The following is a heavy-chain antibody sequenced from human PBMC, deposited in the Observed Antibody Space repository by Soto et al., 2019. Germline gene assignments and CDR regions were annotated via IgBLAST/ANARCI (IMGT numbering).Heavy chain of an antibody. CDR1: GFTFITYA. D-gene: IGHD1-20*01. CDR2: ISYDGSNK. CDR3: ARDGADNWNPSEDYYYGMDV. V-gene: IGHV3-30-3*01. Sequence: QVQLVESGGGVVQPGRSLRLSCVASGFTFITYAMHWVRQAPGKGLEWVAVISYDGSNKYYADSVKGRFTISRDNSKNTLYLQMSSLRAEDTAVYYCARDGADNWNPSEDYYYGMDVWGQGTTVTVSS. J-gene: IGHJ6*02.